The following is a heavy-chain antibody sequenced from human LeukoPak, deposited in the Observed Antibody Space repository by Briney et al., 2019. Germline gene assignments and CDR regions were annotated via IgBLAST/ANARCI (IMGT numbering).Heavy chain of an antibody. CDR3: ARDQEGFDY. V-gene: IGHV1-46*01. J-gene: IGHJ4*02. CDR1: GYTFTSNY. CDR2: IYPRDGST. Sequence: ASVKVSCKASGYTFTSNYVHWVRQAPGQGLEWVGMIYPRDGSTSSAQKFQGRVIVSRDTSTSTVHMELSGLRSEDTAVYYCARDQEGFDYWGQGTLVTVSS.